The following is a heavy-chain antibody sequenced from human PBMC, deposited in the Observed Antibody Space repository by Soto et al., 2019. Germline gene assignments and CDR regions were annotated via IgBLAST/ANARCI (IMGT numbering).Heavy chain of an antibody. Sequence: GGSLRLSCAASGFTFSSYAMHWVRQAPGKGLEWVAVISYDGSNKYYADSVKGRFTISRDNSKNTLYLQMNSLRAEDTAVYYCARERANEDGMDVWGQGTTVTVSS. CDR3: ARERANEDGMDV. J-gene: IGHJ6*02. CDR2: ISYDGSNK. V-gene: IGHV3-30-3*01. D-gene: IGHD2-8*01. CDR1: GFTFSSYA.